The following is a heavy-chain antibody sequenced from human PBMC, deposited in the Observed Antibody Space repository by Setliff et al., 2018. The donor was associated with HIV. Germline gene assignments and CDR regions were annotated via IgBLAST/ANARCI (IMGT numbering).Heavy chain of an antibody. CDR2: ISSDSVFI. V-gene: IGHV3-21*04. D-gene: IGHD2-15*01. CDR1: GFTFSYYS. Sequence: GGSLRLSCEGSGFTFSYYSMNWVRQAPGKGLEWVSSISSDSVFIYYADSVRGRFITSRDNAKRSLYLQLNSLGAEDTALYYCAILGYCNGGSCFGGSTWNYYMDVWGKGTTVTVSS. CDR3: AILGYCNGGSCFGGSTWNYYMDV. J-gene: IGHJ6*03.